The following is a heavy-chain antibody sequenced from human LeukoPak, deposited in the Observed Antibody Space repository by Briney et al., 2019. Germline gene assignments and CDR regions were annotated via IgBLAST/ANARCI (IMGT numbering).Heavy chain of an antibody. CDR3: ARGNYDILTGYYPIDY. Sequence: GGSLRLSCAASGFTFSSYGMHWVRQAPGKGLEWGAVISYDGSNKYYADSAKGRFTISRDNSKNTLYLQMNSLRAEDTAVYYCARGNYDILTGYYPIDYWGQGTLVTVSS. D-gene: IGHD3-9*01. J-gene: IGHJ4*02. V-gene: IGHV3-30*03. CDR1: GFTFSSYG. CDR2: ISYDGSNK.